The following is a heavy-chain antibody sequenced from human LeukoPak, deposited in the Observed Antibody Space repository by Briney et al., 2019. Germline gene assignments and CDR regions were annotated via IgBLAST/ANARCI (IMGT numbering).Heavy chain of an antibody. J-gene: IGHJ4*02. V-gene: IGHV3-53*01. CDR3: ARGVGSGSRLRAGDY. CDR2: IYSGGST. Sequence: GGSLRLSCVASGFTVSNKYMSWVRQAPGKGLEWVSVIYSGGSTYYADSVKGRFTISRDNSKNTLYLQMNSLRAEDTAVYYCARGVGSGSRLRAGDYWGQGTLVTVSS. CDR1: GFTVSNKY. D-gene: IGHD1-26*01.